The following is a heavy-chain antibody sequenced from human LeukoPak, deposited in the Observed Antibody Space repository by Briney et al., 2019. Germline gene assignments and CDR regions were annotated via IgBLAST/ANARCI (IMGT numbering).Heavy chain of an antibody. D-gene: IGHD5-12*01. CDR3: AKGGGNSGYDCIDY. J-gene: IGHJ4*02. CDR2: ISYDGSNK. V-gene: IGHV3-30*18. Sequence: GGSLRLSCAASGFTFNFYAMHWVRQAPGKGLEWVAVISYDGSNKYYADSVKGRFTISRDNSKNTLYLQMNSLRAEDTAVYYCAKGGGNSGYDCIDYWGQGTLVTVSS. CDR1: GFTFNFYA.